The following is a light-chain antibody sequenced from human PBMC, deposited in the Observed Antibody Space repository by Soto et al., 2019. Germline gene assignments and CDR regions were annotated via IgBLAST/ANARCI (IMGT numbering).Light chain of an antibody. CDR1: QGISSD. J-gene: IGKJ1*01. V-gene: IGKV1-17*01. CDR2: AAS. CDR3: LQHNTNPRA. Sequence: DTQMTQSPASLSASVGERVTITCRASQGISSDLGWYQQKPGRDPKRLMFAASRLQSGVPSRFSGRGSATEFTLTISSLQPEDFAAYYCLQHNTNPRAFGQGTKVEMK.